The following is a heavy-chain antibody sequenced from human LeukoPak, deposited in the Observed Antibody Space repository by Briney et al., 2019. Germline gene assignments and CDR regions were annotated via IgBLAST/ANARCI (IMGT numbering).Heavy chain of an antibody. CDR3: PRDPSSGYSEFDY. D-gene: IGHD3-22*01. V-gene: IGHV4-61*09. J-gene: IGHJ4*02. CDR1: GGPISSGSYY. CDR2: INHSGST. Sequence: SQTLSLTCTVSGGPISSGSYYWSWIRQPAGKGLEWIGEINHSGSTNYNPSLKSRVTISVDTSKNQFSLKLSSVTAADTAVHYDPRDPSSGYSEFDYWGQGTLVTVSS.